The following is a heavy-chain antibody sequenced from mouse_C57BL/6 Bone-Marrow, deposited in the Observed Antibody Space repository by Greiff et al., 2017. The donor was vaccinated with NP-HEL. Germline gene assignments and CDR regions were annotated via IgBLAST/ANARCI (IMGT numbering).Heavy chain of an antibody. V-gene: IGHV5-6*01. Sequence: EVQGVESGGDLVKPGGSLKLSCAASGFTFSSYGMSWVRQTPDKRLERVATISSGGSYTYYPDSVKGRFTISRDNAKNTLYLQMSSLKSEDTAMYYCARHRATVVATDFDVWGTGTTVTVSS. CDR3: ARHRATVVATDFDV. D-gene: IGHD1-1*01. CDR2: ISSGGSYT. J-gene: IGHJ1*03. CDR1: GFTFSSYG.